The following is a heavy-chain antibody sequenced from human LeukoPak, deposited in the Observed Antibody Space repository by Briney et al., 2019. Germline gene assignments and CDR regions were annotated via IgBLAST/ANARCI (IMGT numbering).Heavy chain of an antibody. V-gene: IGHV3-23*01. CDR3: AKKRYEDGTSCPGYLDV. J-gene: IGHJ6*02. Sequence: GGSLRLSCAASGFTFSSYSMNWVRQAPGKGLEWVSIIGGRDDRTYYGAFVKGRFTSSRDKFENMVYLQMNSLRAEDTAVYYCAKKRYEDGTSCPGYLDVWGQGTTVAVSS. CDR1: GFTFSSYS. CDR2: IGGRDDRT. D-gene: IGHD1-1*01.